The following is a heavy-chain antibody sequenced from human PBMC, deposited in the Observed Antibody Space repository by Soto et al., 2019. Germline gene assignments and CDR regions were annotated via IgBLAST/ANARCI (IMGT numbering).Heavy chain of an antibody. CDR3: ARRVVVAATHSLYYYYGMDV. CDR2: IDPSDSYT. J-gene: IGHJ6*02. V-gene: IGHV5-10-1*01. D-gene: IGHD2-15*01. CDR1: GYSFTSYW. Sequence: GESLKISCKGSGYSFTSYWISWVRQMPGKGLEWMGRIDPSDSYTNYSPSFQGHVTISADKSISTAYLQWSSLKASDTAMYYCARRVVVAATHSLYYYYGMDVWGQGTTVTVSS.